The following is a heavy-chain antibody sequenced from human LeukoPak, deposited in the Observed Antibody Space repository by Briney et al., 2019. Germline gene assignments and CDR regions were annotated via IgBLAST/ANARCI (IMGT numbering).Heavy chain of an antibody. CDR3: ARSTLWFGELSSLDY. CDR1: GYTFTSYG. J-gene: IGHJ4*02. D-gene: IGHD3-10*01. CDR2: ISAYNGNT. Sequence: ASVKVSXKASGYTFTSYGISWVRQAPGQGLEWMGWISAYNGNTNYAQKLQGRVTMTTDTSTSTAYMELRSLRSDDTAVYYCARSTLWFGELSSLDYWGQGTMVTVSS. V-gene: IGHV1-18*01.